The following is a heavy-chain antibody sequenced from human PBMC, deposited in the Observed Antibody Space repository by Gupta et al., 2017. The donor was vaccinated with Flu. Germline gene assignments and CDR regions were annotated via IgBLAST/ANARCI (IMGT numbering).Heavy chain of an antibody. Sequence: GFTFRSYSMTWVRQAPGKGLGWLASIKSRSDSINYADSGNGRFTISRDNAEKLLYLQMDSLRVDDTAVYFCARESDFLGVILEVDAWGHRTRVAVSS. CDR2: IKSRSDSI. J-gene: IGHJ5*01. CDR3: ARESDFLGVILEVDA. CDR1: GFTFRSYS. D-gene: IGHD3-3*01. V-gene: IGHV3-21*01.